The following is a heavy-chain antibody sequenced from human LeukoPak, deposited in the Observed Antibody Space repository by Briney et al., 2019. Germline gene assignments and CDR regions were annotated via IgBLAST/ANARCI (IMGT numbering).Heavy chain of an antibody. CDR1: GGSISSGDYY. CDR2: IYYSGST. D-gene: IGHD3-22*01. V-gene: IGHV4-30-4*01. J-gene: IGHJ4*02. Sequence: PSETLSLTCTVSGGSISSGDYYWSWIRQPPGKGLEWIGYIYYSGSTYYNPSLKSRVTISVDTSKNQFSLKLSSVTAADTAVYYCARESSVYCYDSSVVYWGQGTLVTVSS. CDR3: ARESSVYCYDSSVVY.